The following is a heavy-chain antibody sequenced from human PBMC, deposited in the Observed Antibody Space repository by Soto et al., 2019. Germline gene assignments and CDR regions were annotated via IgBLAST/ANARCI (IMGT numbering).Heavy chain of an antibody. CDR3: ARAHYDILTGYYGPAYYYGMDV. CDR2: IIPIFGTA. V-gene: IGHV1-69*06. Sequence: QVQLVQSGAEVKKPGSSVKVSCKASGGTFSSYAISWVRQAPGQGLEWMGGIIPIFGTANYAQKFQGRVTITEDKSTSTAYMELSSLRSEDTAVYYCARAHYDILTGYYGPAYYYGMDVWGQGTTVTVSS. CDR1: GGTFSSYA. J-gene: IGHJ6*02. D-gene: IGHD3-9*01.